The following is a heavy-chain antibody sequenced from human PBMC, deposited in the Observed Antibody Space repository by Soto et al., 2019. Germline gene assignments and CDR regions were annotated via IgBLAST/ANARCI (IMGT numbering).Heavy chain of an antibody. V-gene: IGHV4-4*02. CDR1: GGSISSSNW. D-gene: IGHD6-13*01. CDR2: IYHSGST. J-gene: IGHJ6*02. CDR3: ARAYSCSWYYYGMDV. Sequence: QVQLQESGPGLVKPSGTLSLTCAVSGGSISSSNWWSWVRQPPGKGLEWIGEIYHSGSTNYNPSLKSPVTTSVAKTNHRFSLEVSSVTAADTAVYYYARAYSCSWYYYGMDVWGQGTTVTVSS.